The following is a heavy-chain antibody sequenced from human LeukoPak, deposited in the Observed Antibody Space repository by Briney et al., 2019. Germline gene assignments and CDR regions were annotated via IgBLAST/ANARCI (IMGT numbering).Heavy chain of an antibody. J-gene: IGHJ5*02. D-gene: IGHD3-3*01. V-gene: IGHV3-23*01. CDR2: ISGSGGST. CDR3: AKDRTPGVVIPRFDP. CDR1: GFTFSSYA. Sequence: SGGALRLSCAASGFTFSSYAMSWVRQAPGKGLEWVAAISGSGGSTYYADSVKGRFTISRDNSKNTLYPQMNSLRAEDTAVYYRAKDRTPGVVIPRFDPWGQGTLVTVSS.